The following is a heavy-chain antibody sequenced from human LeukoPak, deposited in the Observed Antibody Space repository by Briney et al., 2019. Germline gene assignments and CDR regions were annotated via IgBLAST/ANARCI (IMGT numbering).Heavy chain of an antibody. D-gene: IGHD2-15*01. J-gene: IGHJ4*02. CDR1: GGTFSSYA. CDR3: ARGRIPAEEFCFDY. CDR2: IIPIIDTV. Sequence: GASVKVSCKASGGTFSSYAFSWVRQAPEQGLEWMGGIIPIIDTVNYAQKFQGRVTITADESTSTAYMELSSLRFEDTAVYYCARGRIPAEEFCFDYWGQGTLVNVSS. V-gene: IGHV1-69*13.